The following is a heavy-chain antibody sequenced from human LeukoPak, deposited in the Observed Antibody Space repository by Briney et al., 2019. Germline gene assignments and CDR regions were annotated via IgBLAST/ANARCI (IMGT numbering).Heavy chain of an antibody. CDR2: IKQDGSEK. D-gene: IGHD2-15*01. J-gene: IGHJ3*02. CDR3: ARDLAAYDAFDI. Sequence: GGSLRLSCAAYGFTFSSYWMSWVRQAPGKGLEWVANIKQDGSEKYYVDSVKGRFTISRDNAKNSLYLQMNSLRAEDTAVYYCARDLAAYDAFDIWGQGTMVTVSS. CDR1: GFTFSSYW. V-gene: IGHV3-7*03.